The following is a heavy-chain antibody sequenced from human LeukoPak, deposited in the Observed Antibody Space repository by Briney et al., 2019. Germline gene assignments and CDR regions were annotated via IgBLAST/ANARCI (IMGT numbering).Heavy chain of an antibody. V-gene: IGHV3-23*01. Sequence: PGGSLRLSCAASGFTFSTYAMNWVRLAPGKGLEWVSTISGSGGSTYYANSVKGRFTISRDNSKNTLYLQMNSLRAEDTAVYYCAKRDYGDSYRLDYWGQGTLVTVSS. CDR3: AKRDYGDSYRLDY. CDR1: GFTFSTYA. D-gene: IGHD4-17*01. J-gene: IGHJ4*02. CDR2: ISGSGGST.